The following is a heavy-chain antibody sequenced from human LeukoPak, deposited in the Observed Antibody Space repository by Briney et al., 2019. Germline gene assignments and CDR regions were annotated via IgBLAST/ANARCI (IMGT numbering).Heavy chain of an antibody. CDR1: GFTFSSYA. J-gene: IGHJ4*02. Sequence: PGGSLRLSCAAFGFTFSSYAMSWVRQAPGKGLEWVSAISGSGGSTYYADSVKGRFTISRDNSKNTLYLQMNSLRAEDTAVYYCASLGGRITIFGVVTKSNRLDYWGQGTLVTVSS. D-gene: IGHD3-3*01. CDR2: ISGSGGST. V-gene: IGHV3-23*01. CDR3: ASLGGRITIFGVVTKSNRLDY.